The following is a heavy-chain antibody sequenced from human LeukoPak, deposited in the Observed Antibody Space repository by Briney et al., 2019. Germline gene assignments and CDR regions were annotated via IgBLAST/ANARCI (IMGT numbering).Heavy chain of an antibody. Sequence: ESGPTLVNPTQTLTLTCTFSGFSLSTFGVGVGWIRQPPGKALEWLALIYWDDDERYRPSLRSRLTITKDTSKNQVVLTMTDMDPVDTATYYCAHRLTPRDYGGNFDYWGQGILVTVSS. CDR3: AHRLTPRDYGGNFDY. CDR1: GFSLSTFGVG. V-gene: IGHV2-5*02. D-gene: IGHD4-23*01. J-gene: IGHJ4*02. CDR2: IYWDDDE.